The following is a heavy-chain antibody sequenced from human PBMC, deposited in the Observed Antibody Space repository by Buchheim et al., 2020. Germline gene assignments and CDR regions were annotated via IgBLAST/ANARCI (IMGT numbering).Heavy chain of an antibody. V-gene: IGHV4-61*01. D-gene: IGHD2-15*01. J-gene: IGHJ4*02. CDR3: ARGPYCSGGICYSGESTFDS. Sequence: QVQLQESGPGLVKPSETLSLTCTVSGGSVSSGSYYWSWIRQPPGKGLEWIGYIYYSGSTYDNPSLKSRVTISVDTSKNQFSLKLTSVTAADTAVYFCARGPYCSGGICYSGESTFDSWGQG. CDR1: GGSVSSGSYY. CDR2: IYYSGST.